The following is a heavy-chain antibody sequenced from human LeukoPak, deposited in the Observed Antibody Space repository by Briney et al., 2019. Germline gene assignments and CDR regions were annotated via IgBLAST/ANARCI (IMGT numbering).Heavy chain of an antibody. V-gene: IGHV4-4*07. J-gene: IGHJ6*03. Sequence: SETLSLTCTVSGGSISSYYWSWIRQPAGKGLEWIGRIYTSGSTNYNPSLKSRVTMSVDTSKNQFSLKLSSVTAADTAVCYCARGTGTIFPNYYYYMDVWGKGTTVTVSS. CDR3: ARGTGTIFPNYYYYMDV. D-gene: IGHD3-9*01. CDR2: IYTSGST. CDR1: GGSISSYY.